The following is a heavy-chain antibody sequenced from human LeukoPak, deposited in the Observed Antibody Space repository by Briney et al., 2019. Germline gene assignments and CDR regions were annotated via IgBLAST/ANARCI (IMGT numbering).Heavy chain of an antibody. CDR3: AREAFDI. Sequence: GSLRLSCAASGFTFSSYAMHWVRQAPGKGLEWVAVISYDGSNKYYADSVKGRFTIPRDNSKNTLYLQMNSLRAGDTAVYYCAREAFDIWGQGTMVTVSS. CDR1: GFTFSSYA. V-gene: IGHV3-30-3*01. J-gene: IGHJ3*02. CDR2: ISYDGSNK.